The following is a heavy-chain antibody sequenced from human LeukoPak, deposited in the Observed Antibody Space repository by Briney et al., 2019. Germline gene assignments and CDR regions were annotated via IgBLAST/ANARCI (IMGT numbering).Heavy chain of an antibody. D-gene: IGHD6-19*01. J-gene: IGHJ4*02. Sequence: SETLSLTCTVSGGSLDNYYWSWIRQAAGQGLEWIGRIYTSGSTNYNPSLKSRVSMSVDTSKDQFSLKLSSVTAADTAVYYCARGKVVAGTPGQNSWDSWGQGTLVTVSS. CDR2: IYTSGST. CDR1: GGSLDNYY. V-gene: IGHV4-4*07. CDR3: ARGKVVAGTPGQNSWDS.